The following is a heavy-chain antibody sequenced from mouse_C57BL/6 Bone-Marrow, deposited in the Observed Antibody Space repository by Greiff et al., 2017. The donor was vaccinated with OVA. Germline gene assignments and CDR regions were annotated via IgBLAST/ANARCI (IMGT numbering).Heavy chain of an antibody. D-gene: IGHD1-1*01. V-gene: IGHV1-4*01. CDR3: ARLNYYGSSFYAMDY. J-gene: IGHJ4*01. CDR2: INPSSGYT. Sequence: QVQLQQSGAELARPGASVKMSCKASGYTFTSYTMHWVKQRPGQGLEWIGYINPSSGYTKYNQKFKDKATLTADKSSSTAYMQLSSLTSEDSAVYYCARLNYYGSSFYAMDYWGQGTSVTVSS. CDR1: GYTFTSYT.